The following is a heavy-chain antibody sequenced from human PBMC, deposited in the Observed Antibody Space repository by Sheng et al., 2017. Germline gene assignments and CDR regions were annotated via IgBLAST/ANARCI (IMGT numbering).Heavy chain of an antibody. Sequence: EVQLVESGGDLVQPGGSLRLSCAASGFTFNLYQMNWVRQAPGKGLEWISYISDRGSSIYYADSVKGRFTISRDNAKNSLYLQMNSLRAEDTAVYYCARERSYYYYMDVWGQGTTVTVSS. CDR3: ARERSYYYYMDV. V-gene: IGHV3-48*03. J-gene: IGHJ6*03. CDR1: GFTFNLYQ. CDR2: ISDRGSSI.